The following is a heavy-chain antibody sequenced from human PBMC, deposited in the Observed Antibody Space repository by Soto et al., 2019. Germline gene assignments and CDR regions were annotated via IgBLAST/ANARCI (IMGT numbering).Heavy chain of an antibody. J-gene: IGHJ3*02. V-gene: IGHV3-30*18. CDR1: GFTFSSYG. CDR2: ISYDGSNK. Sequence: QVQLVESGGGVVQPGRSLRLSCAASGFTFSSYGMHWVREAAGKGLEWVAVISYDGSNKYYADSVKGRFTISRDNSKNSLYLQMNSLRAEDTAVYYCAKDEGILRLAFDIWGQGHMLTVSS. D-gene: IGHD6-13*01. CDR3: AKDEGILRLAFDI.